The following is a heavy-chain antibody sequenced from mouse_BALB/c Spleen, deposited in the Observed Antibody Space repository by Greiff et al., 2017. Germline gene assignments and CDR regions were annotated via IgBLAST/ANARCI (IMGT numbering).Heavy chain of an antibody. D-gene: IGHD1-1*01. Sequence: QVQLQQSGAELVRPGTSVKISCKASGYTFTNYWLGWVKQRPGHGLEWIGDIYPGGGYTNYNEKFKGKATLTADTSSSTAYMQLSSLTSEDSAVYFCARERDYYGSSYWFAYWGQGTLVTVSA. J-gene: IGHJ3*01. V-gene: IGHV1-63*02. CDR2: IYPGGGYT. CDR3: ARERDYYGSSYWFAY. CDR1: GYTFTNYW.